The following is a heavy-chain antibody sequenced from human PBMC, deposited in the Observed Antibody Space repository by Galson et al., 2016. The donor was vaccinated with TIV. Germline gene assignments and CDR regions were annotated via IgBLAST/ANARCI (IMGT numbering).Heavy chain of an antibody. V-gene: IGHV1-24*01. CDR2: FDPEVQKT. CDR1: GDSLSEIV. CDR3: ATVAWFPGLSLDN. J-gene: IGHJ4*02. D-gene: IGHD3-16*02. Sequence: SVKVSCKVSGDSLSEIVTHWVRQAPGKGLEWMGGFDPEVQKTIYAQEMQGRVTMTADTSTDTAYMELGSLRLEDTAVYYCATVAWFPGLSLDNWGQGTLVIVSS.